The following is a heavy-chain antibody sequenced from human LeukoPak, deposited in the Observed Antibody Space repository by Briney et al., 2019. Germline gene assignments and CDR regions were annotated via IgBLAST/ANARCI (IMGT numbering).Heavy chain of an antibody. Sequence: SETLSLTCTVSGGSISSSSYYWGWIRQPPGKGLEWIGSIYYSGSTYYNPSLKSRVTISVDTSKNQFSLKLSSVTAADTAVYYCARHRTIFGVVPWDFDYWGQGTLVTVSS. D-gene: IGHD3-3*01. CDR2: IYYSGST. V-gene: IGHV4-39*01. CDR1: GGSISSSSYY. CDR3: ARHRTIFGVVPWDFDY. J-gene: IGHJ4*02.